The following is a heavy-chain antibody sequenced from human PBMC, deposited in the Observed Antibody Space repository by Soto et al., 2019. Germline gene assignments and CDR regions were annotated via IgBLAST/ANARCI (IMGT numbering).Heavy chain of an antibody. CDR2: MNTNSGVI. CDR1: GYNFTNYD. V-gene: IGHV1-8*01. D-gene: IGHD2-2*01. J-gene: IGHJ3*01. Sequence: QVQLVQSGAEVKKPGASVKVSCKASGYNFTNYDINWVRQAPGQGLEWMAWMNTNSGVIVVAQKFHRSVTLTRDTPPSTAYMELSSLKSDDTALYYCARGTSTGPYCSSSSCLTAFHFWGQGTMGTVSS. CDR3: ARGTSTGPYCSSSSCLTAFHF.